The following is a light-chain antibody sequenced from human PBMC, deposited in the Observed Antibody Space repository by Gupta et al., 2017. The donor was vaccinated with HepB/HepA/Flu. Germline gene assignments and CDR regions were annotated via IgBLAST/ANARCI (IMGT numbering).Light chain of an antibody. CDR1: QNISIW. V-gene: IGKV1-5*03. CDR2: RAS. Sequence: DIQKTQSPSTLSASVGDRVTITCRASQNISIWLAWYQQKPGKAPKLLIYRASSLESGVPSRFRGSGSGTEFTLSISSVQPDDFATYYCQQYDDYPLTFGGGTKVEMK. CDR3: QQYDDYPLT. J-gene: IGKJ4*01.